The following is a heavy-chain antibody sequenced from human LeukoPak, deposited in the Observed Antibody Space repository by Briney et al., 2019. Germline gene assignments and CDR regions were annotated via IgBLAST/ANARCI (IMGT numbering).Heavy chain of an antibody. D-gene: IGHD4-11*01. CDR1: GFTFTNSA. V-gene: IGHV1-58*01. CDR3: AADLPYSNYGPLDY. J-gene: IGHJ4*02. CDR2: IVVGSGNT. Sequence: ASVKVSCKASGFTFTNSAVQWVRQARGQRLEWIGWIVVGSGNTNYAQKFQERVTITRDMSTSTAYLELSSLRSEDTAVYYCAADLPYSNYGPLDYWGQGTLVTVSS.